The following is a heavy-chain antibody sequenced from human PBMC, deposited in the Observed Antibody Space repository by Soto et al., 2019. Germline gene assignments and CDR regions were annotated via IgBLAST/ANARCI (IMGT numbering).Heavy chain of an antibody. D-gene: IGHD5-12*01. CDR3: ARGGYSGYVSNPHGMDV. Sequence: PGGSLRLSCAASGFTFSSYDMHWVRQATGKGLEWVSAIGTAGDTYYPGSVKGRFTISRENAKNSLYLQMNSLRAGDTAVYYCARGGYSGYVSNPHGMDVWGQGTTLT. CDR2: IGTAGDT. J-gene: IGHJ6*02. V-gene: IGHV3-13*01. CDR1: GFTFSSYD.